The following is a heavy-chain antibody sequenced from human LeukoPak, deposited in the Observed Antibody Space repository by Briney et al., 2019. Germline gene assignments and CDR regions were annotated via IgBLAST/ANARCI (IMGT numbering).Heavy chain of an antibody. CDR2: INSDGSEG. D-gene: IGHD6-6*01. J-gene: IGHJ3*01. CDR1: GFTFSGFW. Sequence: GGSLRLSCAVSGFTFSGFWMSWSRQAPGKGLEWVASINSDGSEGYYADVVKGRFTISRDNAKNSLYQQINSLRAEDTAVYYCARSSYSSSSSVWGQGTVVTVSS. CDR3: ARSSYSSSSSV. V-gene: IGHV3-7*03.